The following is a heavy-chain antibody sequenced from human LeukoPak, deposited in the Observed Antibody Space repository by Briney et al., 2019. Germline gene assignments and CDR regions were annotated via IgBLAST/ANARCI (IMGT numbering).Heavy chain of an antibody. CDR1: GGSVSSGSYY. V-gene: IGHV4-61*01. D-gene: IGHD3-16*02. CDR3: ARDPGYDYVWGSYRYKDYYYGMDV. Sequence: SETLSLTCSVSGGSVSSGSYYWSWIRQPPGKGLEGIGYIYYSGSTNYNPSLKSRVTTSVDTSKNQFSLKLSSVTAADTAVYYCARDPGYDYVWGSYRYKDYYYGMDVWGQGTTVTVSS. J-gene: IGHJ6*02. CDR2: IYYSGST.